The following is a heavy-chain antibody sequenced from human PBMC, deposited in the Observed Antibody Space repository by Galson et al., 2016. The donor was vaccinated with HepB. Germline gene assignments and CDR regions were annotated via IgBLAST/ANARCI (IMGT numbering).Heavy chain of an antibody. J-gene: IGHJ5*02. CDR3: AKVAFGNYVATPENWFDP. CDR2: ISSDGSNK. CDR1: GLSFRSYG. Sequence: SLRLSCAASGLSFRSYGMHWVRQAPGKGLEWVAVISSDGSNKYYEDSVKGRFTISRDNSKNTLYLQMNSLRAEDTAVYYCAKVAFGNYVATPENWFDPWGQGTLVTVSS. V-gene: IGHV3-30*18. D-gene: IGHD5-12*01.